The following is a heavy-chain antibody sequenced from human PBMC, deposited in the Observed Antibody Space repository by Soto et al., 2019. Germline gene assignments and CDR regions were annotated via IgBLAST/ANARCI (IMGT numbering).Heavy chain of an antibody. V-gene: IGHV3-53*01. CDR2: IYGGGTT. J-gene: IGHJ4*02. D-gene: IGHD5-12*01. Sequence: EVQLVESGGGLIQPGGSLRLSCAVSGFTVRANYMSWVRQAPGKGLEWVSVIYGGGTTYYADSVKGRFIISRDISKDTLYLQMNILRAEDTAVYYCHGYGYWGQGTLVTVSS. CDR3: HGYGY. CDR1: GFTVRANY.